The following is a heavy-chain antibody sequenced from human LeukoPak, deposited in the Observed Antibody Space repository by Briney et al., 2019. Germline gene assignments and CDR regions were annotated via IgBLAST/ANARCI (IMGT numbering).Heavy chain of an antibody. Sequence: ASVKVSCKASGYTFTSTAMSWVRQAPGQRLEWMGWINAGNGNTKYSQEFQGRVTITRDTSASTAYMELRSLRSDDTAVYYCARGGSGSYLDWFDPWGQGTLVTVSS. J-gene: IGHJ5*02. CDR2: INAGNGNT. CDR3: ARGGSGSYLDWFDP. D-gene: IGHD1-26*01. V-gene: IGHV1-3*01. CDR1: GYTFTSTA.